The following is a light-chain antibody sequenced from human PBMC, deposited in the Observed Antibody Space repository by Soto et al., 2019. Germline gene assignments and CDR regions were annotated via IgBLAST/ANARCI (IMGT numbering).Light chain of an antibody. CDR1: QTITTS. CDR3: QQYDSYSLRT. J-gene: IGKJ1*01. CDR2: KAS. Sequence: DIQMTQSPSTLSASVGDRVTITCRASQTITTSLAWYQQKPGKAPKLLIYKASSLESGVPSRFSRSGSGTEFTLTISSLQPDDFATYYCQQYDSYSLRTFGQGTRVEI. V-gene: IGKV1-5*03.